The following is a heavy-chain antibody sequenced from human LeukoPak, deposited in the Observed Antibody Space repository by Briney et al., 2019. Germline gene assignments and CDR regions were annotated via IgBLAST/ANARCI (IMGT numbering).Heavy chain of an antibody. CDR2: ISYDGSNK. CDR1: GSTFSSYG. Sequence: PGGSLRLSCAASGSTFSSYGMHWVRQAPGKGLEWVAVISYDGSNKYYADSVKGRFTISRDNSKNTLYLQMNSLRAEDTAVYYCAKDFTSSWYVGYYFDYWGQGTLVTVSS. J-gene: IGHJ4*02. CDR3: AKDFTSSWYVGYYFDY. D-gene: IGHD6-13*01. V-gene: IGHV3-30*18.